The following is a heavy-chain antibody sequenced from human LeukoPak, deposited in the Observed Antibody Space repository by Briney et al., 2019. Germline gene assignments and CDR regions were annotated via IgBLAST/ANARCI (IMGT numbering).Heavy chain of an antibody. CDR1: GFTVSSNY. V-gene: IGHV3-66*01. Sequence: GGSLRLSCAASGFTVSSNYMSWVRQAPGKGLEWVSVIYSGGSTYYADSVKGRFTISRDNSRNTLYLQMNSLRAEDTAVYYCARDMATSLWFGEFPEGLIPFDYWGQGTLVTVSS. J-gene: IGHJ4*02. CDR3: ARDMATSLWFGEFPEGLIPFDY. D-gene: IGHD3-10*01. CDR2: IYSGGST.